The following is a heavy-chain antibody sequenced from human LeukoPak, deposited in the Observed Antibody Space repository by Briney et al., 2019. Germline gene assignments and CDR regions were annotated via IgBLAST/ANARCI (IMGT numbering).Heavy chain of an antibody. D-gene: IGHD3-16*01. J-gene: IGHJ4*02. V-gene: IGHV7-4-1*02. Sequence: ASVKVSCKASGYIFTAYAINWLRQAPGQGLEWMGWINVVSGNPTYAQGFTGRFVFSSDTSVSTAYLQISRLEAGDTAVYYCVRDGVVGTVTQFDYWGQGTLVTVSS. CDR1: GYIFTAYA. CDR3: VRDGVVGTVTQFDY. CDR2: INVVSGNP.